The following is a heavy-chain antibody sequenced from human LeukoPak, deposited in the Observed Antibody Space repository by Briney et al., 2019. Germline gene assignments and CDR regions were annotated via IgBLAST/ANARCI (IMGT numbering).Heavy chain of an antibody. D-gene: IGHD2-21*02. CDR1: CASISSRY. CDR2: VYTRGST. Sequence: KPSETLSLTCSVSCASISSRYWGWIRQPARKGLGWIGRVYTRGSTQYNPSLKSRVIMSIDASRNQFSLRLNSVTAADTAVYYCARAKGRDVVATRERYFDLWGRGILVTVS. V-gene: IGHV4-4*07. CDR3: ARAKGRDVVATRERYFDL. J-gene: IGHJ2*01.